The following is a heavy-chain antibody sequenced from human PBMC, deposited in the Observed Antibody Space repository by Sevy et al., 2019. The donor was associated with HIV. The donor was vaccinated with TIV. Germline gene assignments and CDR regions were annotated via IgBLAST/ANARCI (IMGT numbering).Heavy chain of an antibody. V-gene: IGHV4-39*01. Sequence: SETLSLSCTVSGGSISSSSYYWGWIRQPPGKGLEWIGSIYYSGSTYYNPSLKSRVTISVDTSKNQFSLKLSSVTAADTAVYYCARHGAGSTMIVVVRRSWFDPWGQGTLVTVSS. CDR2: IYYSGST. D-gene: IGHD3-22*01. CDR3: ARHGAGSTMIVVVRRSWFDP. CDR1: GGSISSSSYY. J-gene: IGHJ5*02.